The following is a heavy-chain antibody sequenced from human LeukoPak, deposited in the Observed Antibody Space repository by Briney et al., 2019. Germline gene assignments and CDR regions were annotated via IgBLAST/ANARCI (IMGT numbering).Heavy chain of an antibody. CDR3: ARVRITFGGVKGTTKYYFDY. CDR1: GGSISSSYSY. J-gene: IGHJ4*02. D-gene: IGHD3-16*01. Sequence: PSETLSLTCTVSGGSISSSYSYWGWLRQPPGKGLEWIGNIYYSGSANYNPSLKSRVTISVDTSKNQFSLKLSSVTAADTAVYYCARVRITFGGVKGTTKYYFDYWGQGTLVTVSS. V-gene: IGHV4-39*07. CDR2: IYYSGSA.